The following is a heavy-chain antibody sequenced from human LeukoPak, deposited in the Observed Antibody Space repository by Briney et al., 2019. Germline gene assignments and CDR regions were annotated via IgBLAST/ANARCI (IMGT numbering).Heavy chain of an antibody. D-gene: IGHD2-2*01. Sequence: SETLSLTCAVYGGSFRGYYWSWIRQPPGKGLEWIGEINHSGSTNYNPSLKSRVTISVDTSKNQFSLKLSSVTAADTAVYYCARDRGYCSSTSCPGVDVWGKGTTVTVSS. V-gene: IGHV4-34*01. CDR2: INHSGST. CDR3: ARDRGYCSSTSCPGVDV. CDR1: GGSFRGYY. J-gene: IGHJ6*04.